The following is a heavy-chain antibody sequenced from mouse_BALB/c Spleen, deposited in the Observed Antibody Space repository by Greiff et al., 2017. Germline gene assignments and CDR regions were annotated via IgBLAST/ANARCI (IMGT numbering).Heavy chain of an antibody. CDR2: IYPYYGGN. J-gene: IGHJ2*01. Sequence: EVQLQQSGPELEKPGASVKISCKASGYSFTGYNMNWVKQSNGKSLEWIGNIYPYYGGNSYNKKFKGKATLTVDKSSSTAYMQLKSLTSEDSAVYYCARGDGYSYYFDYWGQGTTLTVSS. D-gene: IGHD2-3*01. CDR3: ARGDGYSYYFDY. V-gene: IGHV1-39*01. CDR1: GYSFTGYN.